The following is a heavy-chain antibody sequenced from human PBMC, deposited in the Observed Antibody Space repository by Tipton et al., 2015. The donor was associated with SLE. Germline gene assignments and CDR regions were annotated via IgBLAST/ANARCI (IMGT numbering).Heavy chain of an antibody. CDR1: GGSISSYY. CDR2: INHSGGT. J-gene: IGHJ4*02. CDR3: ARGDAGY. V-gene: IGHV4-34*01. D-gene: IGHD2-2*01. Sequence: TLSLTCTVSGGSISSYYWSWIRQPPGKGLEWIGEINHSGGTNYNPSLKSRVTISVDTSKNQFSLKLSSVTAADTAVYYCARGDAGYWGQGTLVTVSS.